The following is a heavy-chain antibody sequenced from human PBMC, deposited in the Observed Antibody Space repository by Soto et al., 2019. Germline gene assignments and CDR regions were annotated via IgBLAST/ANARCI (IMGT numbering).Heavy chain of an antibody. V-gene: IGHV1-46*01. D-gene: IGHD3-3*01. CDR2: INPTGGGT. Sequence: ASVKVSCKASGYTFTTYNVHWVRQAPGRGLEWMGLINPTGGGTNYAQKFQGRVAMTFDTSTATAYMELSSLRSDDMAVYYCARSWTYYSYGLDVWGQGTTVTVSS. CDR1: GYTFTTYN. CDR3: ARSWTYYSYGLDV. J-gene: IGHJ6*02.